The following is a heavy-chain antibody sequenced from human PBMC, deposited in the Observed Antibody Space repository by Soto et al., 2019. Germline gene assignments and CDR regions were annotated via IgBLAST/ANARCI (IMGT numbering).Heavy chain of an antibody. CDR2: IWYDGSNK. Sequence: QVQLVESGGGVVQPGRSLRLSCAASGFTFSSYGMHWVRQAPGKGLEWVAVIWYDGSNKYYTDSVKGRFTISRDNSKNTLYLQMNSLRAEDTAVYYCARGHEEDTVYFDYWGQGTLVTVSS. J-gene: IGHJ4*02. V-gene: IGHV3-33*01. CDR3: ARGHEEDTVYFDY. CDR1: GFTFSSYG. D-gene: IGHD5-18*01.